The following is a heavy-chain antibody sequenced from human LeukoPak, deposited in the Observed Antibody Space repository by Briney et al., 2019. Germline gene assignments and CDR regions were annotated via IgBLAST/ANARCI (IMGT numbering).Heavy chain of an antibody. D-gene: IGHD3-9*01. Sequence: GASVKVSCKASGYTFTSYDISWVRQAPGQGLEWMGGIIPIFGTANYAQKFQGRVTITADESTSTAYMELSSLRSEDTAVYYCASGILTGYSDYWGQGTLVTVSS. CDR2: IIPIFGTA. CDR1: GYTFTSYD. J-gene: IGHJ4*02. V-gene: IGHV1-69*13. CDR3: ASGILTGYSDY.